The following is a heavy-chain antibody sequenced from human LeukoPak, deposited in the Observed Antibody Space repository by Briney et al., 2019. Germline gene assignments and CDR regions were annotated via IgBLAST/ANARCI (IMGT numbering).Heavy chain of an antibody. J-gene: IGHJ6*03. V-gene: IGHV3-23*01. Sequence: GGSLRLSCAASGFTFSSYAMSWVRQAPGKRLEWVSAISGTGGSTYYADSVKGRFTISRDNSKNTLYLQMNSLRAEDTAVYYCAKTQSYYDSSGYRYYYYYYMDVWGKGTTVTVSS. CDR1: GFTFSSYA. CDR2: ISGTGGST. CDR3: AKTQSYYDSSGYRYYYYYYMDV. D-gene: IGHD3-22*01.